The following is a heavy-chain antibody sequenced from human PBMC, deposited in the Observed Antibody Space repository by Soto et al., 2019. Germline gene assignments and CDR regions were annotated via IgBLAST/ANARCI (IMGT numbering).Heavy chain of an antibody. CDR1: GGSISKFY. V-gene: IGHV4-4*07. CDR2: VYATGTT. J-gene: IGHJ5*02. Sequence: SETLTLTCNGSGGSISKFYWAWIRKTAGNGLEWMGRVYATGTTDYNPSLRSRVAMSVDISKKTFSLRLRSVTGADSGVYYCVRDGSKSLGDWFDPWGQGILVTVSS. D-gene: IGHD4-17*01. CDR3: VRDGSKSLGDWFDP.